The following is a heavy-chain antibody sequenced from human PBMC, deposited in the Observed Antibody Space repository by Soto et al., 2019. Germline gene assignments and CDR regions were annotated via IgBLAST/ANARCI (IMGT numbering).Heavy chain of an antibody. CDR1: GGSISSGGYY. CDR3: ARGFLEWLSHPYYGMDV. D-gene: IGHD3-3*01. V-gene: IGHV4-31*02. CDR2: IFYSETT. Sequence: LCGGSISSGGYYWSWIRQHPGKGLEWVGYIFYSETTYHNPSLQSRVTISADTSKNQFSLNLSSVTAADTAVYYCARGFLEWLSHPYYGMDVCGQGTTVTVSS. J-gene: IGHJ6*02.